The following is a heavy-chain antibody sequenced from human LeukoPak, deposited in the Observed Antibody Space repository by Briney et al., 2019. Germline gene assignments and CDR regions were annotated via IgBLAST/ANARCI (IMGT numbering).Heavy chain of an antibody. D-gene: IGHD5-18*01. CDR2: IYYSGST. J-gene: IGHJ6*03. CDR3: AREVRYSYGPYYYYYYMDV. CDR1: GGSISSYY. V-gene: IGHV4-59*01. Sequence: PSETLSLTCTVSGGSISSYYWSWIRQPPGKGLEWIGYIYYSGSTNYNLSLKSRVTISVDTSKNQFSLKLSSVTAADTAVYYCAREVRYSYGPYYYYYYMDVWGKGTTVTVSS.